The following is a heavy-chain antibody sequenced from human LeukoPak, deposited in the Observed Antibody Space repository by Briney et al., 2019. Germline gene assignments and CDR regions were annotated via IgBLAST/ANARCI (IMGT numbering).Heavy chain of an antibody. CDR2: IYYSGST. D-gene: IGHD5-12*01. CDR3: VRHDGRGGATMGAFDS. CDR1: GGSISSSSYY. Sequence: PSETLSLTCTVSGGSISSSSYYWGWIRQPPGKGLEWIGSIYYSGSTYYNPSLKSRVTISVDTSKNHFSLQLNSVTAADTAVYYCVRHDGRGGATMGAFDSWGQGSLVTVSS. J-gene: IGHJ5*01. V-gene: IGHV4-39*01.